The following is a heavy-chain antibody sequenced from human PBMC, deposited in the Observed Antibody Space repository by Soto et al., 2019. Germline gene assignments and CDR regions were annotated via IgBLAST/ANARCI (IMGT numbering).Heavy chain of an antibody. J-gene: IGHJ4*02. Sequence: GGSLRLSCAASGFTFSSYSMNWVRQAPGKGLEWVSYISSSSSTIYYADSVKGRFTISRDNAKNSLYLQMNSLRAEDTAVYYCARDIGYDFWSGYYGGGKYFDYWGQGTLVTVSS. V-gene: IGHV3-48*01. CDR2: ISSSSSTI. CDR3: ARDIGYDFWSGYYGGGKYFDY. D-gene: IGHD3-3*01. CDR1: GFTFSSYS.